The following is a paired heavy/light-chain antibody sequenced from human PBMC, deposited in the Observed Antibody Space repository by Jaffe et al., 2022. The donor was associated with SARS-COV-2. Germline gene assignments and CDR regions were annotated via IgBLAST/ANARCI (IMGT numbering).Heavy chain of an antibody. CDR3: AADPDFGYYDSSGIPFDP. CDR2: IVVGSGNT. D-gene: IGHD3-22*01. Sequence: QMQLVQSGPEVKKPGTSVKVSCKASGFTFTSSAMQWVRQARGQRLEWIGWIVVGSGNTNYAQKFQERVTITRDMSTSTAYMELSSLRSEDTAVYYCAADPDFGYYDSSGIPFDPWGQGTLVTVSS. J-gene: IGHJ5*02. V-gene: IGHV1-58*02. CDR1: GFTFTSSA.
Light chain of an antibody. CDR3: QQRSNHPRT. V-gene: IGKV3-11*01. CDR2: DAS. CDR1: QSVSSY. Sequence: EIVLTQSPATLSLSPGERATLSCRASQSVSSYLAWYQQKPGQAPRLLIYDASNRATGIPARFSGSGSGTDFTLTISSLEPEDFAVYYCQQRSNHPRTFGPGTKVDIK. J-gene: IGKJ3*01.